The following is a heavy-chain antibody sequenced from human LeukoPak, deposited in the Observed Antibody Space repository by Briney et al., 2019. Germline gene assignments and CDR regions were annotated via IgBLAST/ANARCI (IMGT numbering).Heavy chain of an antibody. J-gene: IGHJ4*02. V-gene: IGHV1-8*01. Sequence: ASVKVSCEASGYTFTNYDITWVRQASGEGLEWMGWMNPNNGNTGYAQRFQGRVTLTRDTSISTAYMELSSLRSEDTAVYYCARGFLDYDTSDYAFSYYWGQGTLVTVSS. CDR2: MNPNNGNT. CDR1: GYTFTNYD. D-gene: IGHD3-22*01. CDR3: ARGFLDYDTSDYAFSYY.